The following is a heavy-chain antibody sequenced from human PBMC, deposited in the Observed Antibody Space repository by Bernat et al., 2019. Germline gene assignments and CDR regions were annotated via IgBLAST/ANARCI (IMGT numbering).Heavy chain of an antibody. Sequence: EVQLLESGGGLVQPGGSLRLSCVASGFTFSRYAMTWVRQAPGKGLEWVSLIRGSDGSTVYADSVKGRFTISRDNSENTLYLQMNSLRAEDTAVYYCAKDDYGDPYYFDYWGQGTLVTVSS. J-gene: IGHJ4*02. CDR1: GFTFSRYA. CDR2: IRGSDGST. V-gene: IGHV3-23*01. CDR3: AKDDYGDPYYFDY. D-gene: IGHD4-17*01.